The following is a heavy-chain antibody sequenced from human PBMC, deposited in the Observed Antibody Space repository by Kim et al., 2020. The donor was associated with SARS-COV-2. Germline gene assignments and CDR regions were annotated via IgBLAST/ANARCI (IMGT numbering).Heavy chain of an antibody. CDR2: ISGSGGST. CDR3: AKAQAYCGGDCRIPLWYFDL. CDR1: GFTFSSYA. Sequence: GGSLRLSCAASGFTFSSYAMSWVRQAPGKGLEWVSAISGSGGSTYYADSVKGRFTISRDNSKNTLYLQMNSLRAEDTAVYYCAKAQAYCGGDCRIPLWYFDLWGRGTLVTVSS. J-gene: IGHJ2*01. D-gene: IGHD2-21*01. V-gene: IGHV3-23*01.